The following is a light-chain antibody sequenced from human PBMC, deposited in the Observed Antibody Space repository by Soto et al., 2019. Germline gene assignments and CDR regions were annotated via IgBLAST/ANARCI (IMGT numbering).Light chain of an antibody. J-gene: IGKJ1*01. CDR1: QSLSVSY. V-gene: IGKV3-20*01. CDR2: GTS. Sequence: VLTQSQATMSFSTGDTAILDCRARQSLSVSYMAWDQQRPGQDPRLLIYGTSTRAAGVPDRFSGSGSGTYFTLASSILEPEDFAVYYCHQFGDSPQTFGQGTTFEI. CDR3: HQFGDSPQT.